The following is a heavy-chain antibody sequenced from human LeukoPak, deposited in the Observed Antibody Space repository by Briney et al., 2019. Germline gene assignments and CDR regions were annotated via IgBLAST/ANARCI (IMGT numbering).Heavy chain of an antibody. CDR1: GDTFDRFP. Sequence: SVKVSCKASGDTFDRFPITWVRQAPGQGLDWMGRIIPVFGITHYAPHFQGRVTLTADTSTSTAYMELSNLKSEDTAVYYCAKGPHDHGDFVFFWGQGTLVTVTS. CDR3: AKGPHDHGDFVFF. J-gene: IGHJ4*02. D-gene: IGHD4-17*01. V-gene: IGHV1-69*04. CDR2: IIPVFGIT.